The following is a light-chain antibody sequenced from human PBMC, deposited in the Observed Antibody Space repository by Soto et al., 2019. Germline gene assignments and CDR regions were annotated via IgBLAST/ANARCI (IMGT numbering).Light chain of an antibody. CDR1: QSVSSY. Sequence: EIVLTQSPATLSLSPGERATLSCRASQSVSSYLAWYQQKPGQAPRLLIYDASNRATGIPARFSGSGSGTDVTLTISSLEPDDFEVYYCQQRRQFTFGPGTKVDIK. V-gene: IGKV3-11*01. CDR2: DAS. CDR3: QQRRQFT. J-gene: IGKJ3*01.